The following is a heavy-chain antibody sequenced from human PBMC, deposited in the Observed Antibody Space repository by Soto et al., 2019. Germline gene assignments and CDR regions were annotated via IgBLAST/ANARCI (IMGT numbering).Heavy chain of an antibody. V-gene: IGHV1-18*01. CDR2: ISAYNGNT. Sequence: ASVKVSCKASGYTFTSYGISWVRQAPGQGLEWMGWISAYNGNTNYAQKLQGRVTMTTDTSTSTAYMELRSLRSDDTAVYYCARHTQDFWSGYPIDYWGQGNLVTVSS. CDR1: GYTFTSYG. CDR3: ARHTQDFWSGYPIDY. J-gene: IGHJ4*02. D-gene: IGHD3-3*01.